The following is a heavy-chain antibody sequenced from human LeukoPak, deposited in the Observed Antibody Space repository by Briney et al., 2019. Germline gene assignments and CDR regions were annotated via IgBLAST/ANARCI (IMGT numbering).Heavy chain of an antibody. J-gene: IGHJ4*02. CDR2: ISSSGSTI. V-gene: IGHV3-11*01. Sequence: NPGGSLRLSCAASGFTFSDYYMSWIRQAPGKGLEWVSYISSSGSTIYYADSVKGRFTISRDNAKNSLYLQMNSLRAEDTAVYYCARVLALGIAVVQYYFDYWGQGTLVTVSS. D-gene: IGHD6-19*01. CDR3: ARVLALGIAVVQYYFDY. CDR1: GFTFSDYY.